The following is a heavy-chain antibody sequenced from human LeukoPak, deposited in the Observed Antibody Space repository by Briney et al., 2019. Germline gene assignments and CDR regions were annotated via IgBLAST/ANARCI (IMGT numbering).Heavy chain of an antibody. V-gene: IGHV3-64*01. Sequence: PGGSLRLSCAASGFTLSPYTMHWVRQAPGKGLEYVSAISSNGGTSFYANSVKGRFTIFRDNSKNTLYLQKGSLRAEDMAVYYCARPYSSTWYFAFDIWGRGTMVTVSS. CDR2: ISSNGGTS. CDR3: ARPYSSTWYFAFDI. D-gene: IGHD6-13*01. CDR1: GFTLSPYT. J-gene: IGHJ3*02.